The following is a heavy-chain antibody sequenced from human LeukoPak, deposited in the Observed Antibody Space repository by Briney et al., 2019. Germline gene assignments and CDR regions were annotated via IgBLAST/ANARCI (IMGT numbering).Heavy chain of an antibody. D-gene: IGHD1-14*01. J-gene: IGHJ4*02. Sequence: NPSETLSLTCTVSGGSIKSHFWSWVRQPPGKRLEWIGYIFHSGSTNYNPSLKGRVTISVDTSKNQFSLRLTSVTAADTAVYYCVRTNPWDLTYYFDYWGQGTLVTVSS. CDR3: VRTNPWDLTYYFDY. V-gene: IGHV4-59*11. CDR1: GGSIKSHF. CDR2: IFHSGST.